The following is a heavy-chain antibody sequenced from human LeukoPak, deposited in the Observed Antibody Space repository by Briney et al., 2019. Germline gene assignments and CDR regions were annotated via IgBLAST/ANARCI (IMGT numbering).Heavy chain of an antibody. Sequence: SETLSLTCAVYGGSFSGYYWSWIRQPPGKGLEWIGEINHSGSANYNPSLRSRVTISVDTSKNQFSLKLSSVTAADTTVYYCARGNYYDSSGYYGYWGQGTLVTVSS. D-gene: IGHD3-22*01. V-gene: IGHV4-34*01. J-gene: IGHJ4*02. CDR1: GGSFSGYY. CDR2: INHSGSA. CDR3: ARGNYYDSSGYYGY.